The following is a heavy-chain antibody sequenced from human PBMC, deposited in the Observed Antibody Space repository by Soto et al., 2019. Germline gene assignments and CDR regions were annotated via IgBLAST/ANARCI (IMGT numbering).Heavy chain of an antibody. J-gene: IGHJ6*01. CDR1: GDSVSSNSAA. CDR3: EREGLSSPPNYYSSSTGMDA. Sequence: QTLSLTCAISGDSVSSNSAAWNWIRQSPSRGLEWLGRTYYRSKWYNDYAVSVKSRITINPDTSKNQFSLQLNSVTPEDTAVYYFEREGLSSPPNYYSSSTGMDAGGKG. CDR2: TYYRSKWYN. V-gene: IGHV6-1*01. D-gene: IGHD3-10*01.